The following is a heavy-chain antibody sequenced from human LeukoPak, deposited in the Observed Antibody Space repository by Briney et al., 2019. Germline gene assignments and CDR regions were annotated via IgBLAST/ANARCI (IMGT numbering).Heavy chain of an antibody. CDR1: GGTFSSSA. Sequence: SVKVSCKASGGTFSSSAISWVRQAPGQGLEWMGGIIPIFGTANYAQKFQGRVTITTDESTSTAYMELSSLRSEDTAVYYCARDRHDSSGYYDYWGQGTLVTVSS. CDR3: ARDRHDSSGYYDY. CDR2: IIPIFGTA. V-gene: IGHV1-69*05. D-gene: IGHD3-22*01. J-gene: IGHJ4*02.